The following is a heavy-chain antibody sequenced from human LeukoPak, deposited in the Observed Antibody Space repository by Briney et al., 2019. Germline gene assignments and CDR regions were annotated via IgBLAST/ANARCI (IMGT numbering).Heavy chain of an antibody. CDR2: IGTTGDP. D-gene: IGHD6-19*01. V-gene: IGHV3-13*05. J-gene: IGHJ6*02. CDR3: ARERAYSSGWSYGMDV. Sequence: GGSLRLSCAASGFTFSGYDMHWVRQAPGKGLEWVSGIGTTGDPYYPGSVKGRFTISRENAKSSLYLQMDSLSAGDTAVYYCARERAYSSGWSYGMDVWGQGTTVTVSS. CDR1: GFTFSGYD.